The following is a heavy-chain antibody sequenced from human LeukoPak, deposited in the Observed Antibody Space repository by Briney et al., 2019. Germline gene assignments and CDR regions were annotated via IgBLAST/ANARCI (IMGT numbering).Heavy chain of an antibody. V-gene: IGHV1-18*01. CDR1: GYTFTSYG. D-gene: IGHD3-10*01. CDR2: INTYSANT. Sequence: GASVKVSCKASGYTFTSYGISWVRQAPGQGLEWMGWINTYSANTNYAQKLQGRVTMTTDTSTSTAYMELRSLRSDDTAVYYCARLGYFGSGSPYYYYGMDVWGQGTTVTVSS. J-gene: IGHJ6*02. CDR3: ARLGYFGSGSPYYYYGMDV.